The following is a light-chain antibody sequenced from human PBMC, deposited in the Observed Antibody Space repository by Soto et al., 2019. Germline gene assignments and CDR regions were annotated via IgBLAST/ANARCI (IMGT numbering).Light chain of an antibody. J-gene: IGKJ1*01. CDR3: QQYNRYSTWT. V-gene: IGKV1-5*03. CDR1: QSISSW. Sequence: SQVTQPPPSLSASVGDTVTITCRASQSISSWLAWYQQKPGKAAKLLIYKASSLESGVPSRFSGSGSGTEFTPTISSLQPDDFATYYCQQYNRYSTWTFGQGTKVDIK. CDR2: KAS.